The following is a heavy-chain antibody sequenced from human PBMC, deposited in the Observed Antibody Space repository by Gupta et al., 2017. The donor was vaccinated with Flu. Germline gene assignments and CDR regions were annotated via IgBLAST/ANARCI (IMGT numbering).Heavy chain of an antibody. CDR1: GVSFSGYH. CDR3: ARTNTLTPLPTRYYGMDI. V-gene: IGHV4-34*01. Sequence: QGHLQQWGAGLLKPSETLSLTCAVYGVSFSGYHWPWTRQPPGKGLEWIGEIDHTGSATYNPSLESRVTISVDTSKNEFSLKLTSLTAADTAVYFCARTNTLTPLPTRYYGMDIWGQGTTVAVSS. CDR2: IDHTGSA. J-gene: IGHJ6*01. D-gene: IGHD1-1*01.